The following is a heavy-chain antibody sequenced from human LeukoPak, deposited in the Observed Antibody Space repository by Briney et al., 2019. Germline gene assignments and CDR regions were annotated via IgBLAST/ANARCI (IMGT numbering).Heavy chain of an antibody. J-gene: IGHJ4*02. CDR1: GFTFSSYA. D-gene: IGHD3-16*01. Sequence: GGSLRLSCAASGFTFSSYAMHWVRQAPGKGLEWVAVISYDGSNKYYADSVKGRFTISRDNSKNTLYLQMNSLRAEDTAVYYCARDTGEAALDYWGQGTLATVSS. V-gene: IGHV3-30-3*01. CDR3: ARDTGEAALDY. CDR2: ISYDGSNK.